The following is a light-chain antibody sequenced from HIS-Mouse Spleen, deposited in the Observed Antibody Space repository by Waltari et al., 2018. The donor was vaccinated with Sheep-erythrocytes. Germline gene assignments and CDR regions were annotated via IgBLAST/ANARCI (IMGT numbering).Light chain of an antibody. CDR2: EGS. CDR1: SSDVGSYNL. CDR3: CSYAGSSTPWV. V-gene: IGLV2-23*01. J-gene: IGLJ3*02. Sequence: QSALTQPASVSGSPGQSITISCTGTSSDVGSYNLVSWYQQHPGKAPKPMIYEGSKRPSGVSILFAGSKSGNTASLTISGLQAEYEADYYCCSYAGSSTPWVFGGGTKLTVL.